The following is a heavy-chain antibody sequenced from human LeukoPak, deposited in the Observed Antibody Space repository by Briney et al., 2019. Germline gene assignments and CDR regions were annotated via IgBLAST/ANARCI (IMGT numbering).Heavy chain of an antibody. D-gene: IGHD3-9*01. CDR2: LSWNSSSI. CDR3: ARGAGLDILTGYYGY. V-gene: IGHV3-9*01. CDR1: GFTFDDYA. Sequence: GGSLRLSCAASGFTFDDYAMHWDGHAQGKGLVWLSGLSWNSSSIGYEDPVKGRLTISRDNAKNSLYLQLNSLRAEDTALYYCARGAGLDILTGYYGYWGQGTLVTVSS. J-gene: IGHJ4*02.